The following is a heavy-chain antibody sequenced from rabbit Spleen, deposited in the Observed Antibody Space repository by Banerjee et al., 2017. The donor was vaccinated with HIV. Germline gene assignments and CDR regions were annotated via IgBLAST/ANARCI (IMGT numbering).Heavy chain of an antibody. CDR2: IDTSDGDT. J-gene: IGHJ4*01. Sequence: LEESGGGLVKPGGTLTLTCTVSGFSFSSNWICWVRQAPGKGLEWIACIDTSDGDTDYANWPKGRFTISKASSTTVTLQMTSLTPADTATYFCARDAGTGDYIDVYFNLWGQGTLVTVS. V-gene: IGHV1S45*01. D-gene: IGHD8-1*01. CDR3: ARDAGTGDYIDVYFNL. CDR1: GFSFSSNW.